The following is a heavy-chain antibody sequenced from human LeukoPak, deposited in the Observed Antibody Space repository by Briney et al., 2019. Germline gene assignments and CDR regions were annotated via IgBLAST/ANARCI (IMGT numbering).Heavy chain of an antibody. CDR2: INHSGST. CDR3: ARGHHSSGYSFNYYYYYGMDV. V-gene: IGHV4-34*01. Sequence: PSETLYLTCAVYGGSFSGYYWSWIRQPPGKGLEWIGEINHSGSTNYNPSLKSRVTISVDTSKNQFSLKLSSVTAADTAVYYCARGHHSSGYSFNYYYYYGMDVWGQGTTVTVSS. CDR1: GGSFSGYY. D-gene: IGHD3-22*01. J-gene: IGHJ6*02.